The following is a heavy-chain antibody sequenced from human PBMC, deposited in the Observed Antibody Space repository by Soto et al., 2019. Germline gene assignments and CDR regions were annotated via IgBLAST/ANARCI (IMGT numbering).Heavy chain of an antibody. V-gene: IGHV5-51*03. Sequence: EVQLVQSGAEVKKPGESLKISCKGSGYSFTSYWIGWVRQMPGKGLECMGIIYPGDSDTRYSPSFQGQVTISADKSIXTAYLQWSSLKASDTAMYYCARAMIRGKNYYGMDVWGQGTTVTVSS. J-gene: IGHJ6*02. CDR2: IYPGDSDT. CDR1: GYSFTSYW. CDR3: ARAMIRGKNYYGMDV. D-gene: IGHD3-10*01.